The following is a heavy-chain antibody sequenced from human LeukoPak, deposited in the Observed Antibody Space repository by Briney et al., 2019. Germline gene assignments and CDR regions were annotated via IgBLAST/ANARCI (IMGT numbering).Heavy chain of an antibody. V-gene: IGHV4-39*01. J-gene: IGHJ5*02. CDR1: GGSISSRSYY. CDR3: ARHTWRLTTPNWFDP. CDR2: IYYSGST. D-gene: IGHD3-3*01. Sequence: SETLSLTCTVSGGSISSRSYYWVWIRQPPGKGLEWIGSIYYSGSTYYNSSLKSRVTISVDTSKHQFSLKLSSVTAADPAVYYCARHTWRLTTPNWFDPWGQGTLVTVSS.